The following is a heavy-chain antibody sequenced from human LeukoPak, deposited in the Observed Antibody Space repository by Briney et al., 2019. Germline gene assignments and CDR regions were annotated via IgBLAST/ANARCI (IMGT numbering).Heavy chain of an antibody. CDR3: ARATRDGGYDFRFDP. Sequence: WETLSLTCTVSGGSITMSSYYWAWVRKPPGKGLGWIVSLYYSGSTYYHPFFRRRITIPVDTSKPPFSLKLTSVAAADTAAYYCARATRDGGYDFRFDPWGHGTLVTVS. CDR1: GGSITMSSYY. D-gene: IGHD5-12*01. J-gene: IGHJ5*02. V-gene: IGHV4-39*07. CDR2: LYYSGST.